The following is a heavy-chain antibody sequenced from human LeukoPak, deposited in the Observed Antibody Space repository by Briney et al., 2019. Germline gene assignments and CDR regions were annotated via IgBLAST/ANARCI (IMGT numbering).Heavy chain of an antibody. CDR1: GFTFGDYA. CDR3: TRDHPFYDIPNYYYYYYMDV. Sequence: GGSLRLSCTASGFTFGDYAMSWVRQAPGKGLEWVGFLRSKPYGGTTEYAASVKGRFTISRDDSKSIAYLQMNSLKTEDTAVYYCTRDHPFYDIPNYYYYYYMDVWGKGTTVTISS. V-gene: IGHV3-49*04. J-gene: IGHJ6*03. CDR2: LRSKPYGGTT. D-gene: IGHD3-9*01.